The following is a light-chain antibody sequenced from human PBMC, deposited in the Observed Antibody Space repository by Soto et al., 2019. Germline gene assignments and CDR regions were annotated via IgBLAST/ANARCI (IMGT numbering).Light chain of an antibody. CDR1: QSVSRNY. J-gene: IGKJ1*01. Sequence: EMVLTQSPGTLSLSPGETATLSCRASQSVSRNYLAWYQQKPGQAPRLLVYGASSRATGIPDRFSGSGSGTDFTLTISRLEPDDFAVYYCQQYGLATRTFCQGTKVEIK. CDR2: GAS. CDR3: QQYGLATRT. V-gene: IGKV3-20*01.